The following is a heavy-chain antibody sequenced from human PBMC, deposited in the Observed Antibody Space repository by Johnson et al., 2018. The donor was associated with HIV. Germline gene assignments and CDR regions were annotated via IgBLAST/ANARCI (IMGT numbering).Heavy chain of an antibody. Sequence: MLLVESGGGVVQPGRSLRLSCAASGFTFSSYWMSWVRQAPGKGLEWVANIKQDGSEKYYVDSVKGRFTISRDNSKNSLYLQMGSLRAEDTALYYCARVMSSGYFFDAFDIWGQGTMVTFSS. CDR2: IKQDGSEK. D-gene: IGHD3-22*01. J-gene: IGHJ3*02. CDR1: GFTFSSYW. V-gene: IGHV3-7*03. CDR3: ARVMSSGYFFDAFDI.